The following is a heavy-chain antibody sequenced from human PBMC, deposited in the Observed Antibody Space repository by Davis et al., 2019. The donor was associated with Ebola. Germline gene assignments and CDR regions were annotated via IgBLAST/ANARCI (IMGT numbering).Heavy chain of an antibody. CDR1: GYTFTGYF. V-gene: IGHV1-2*04. CDR2: INPHSGGT. J-gene: IGHJ6*02. CDR3: ARGRGRLNFYYYGMDV. Sequence: AASVTVSCKASGYTFTGYFMHWVRQAPGQGLEWMGWINPHSGGTSYAQKFQGWVTMTRDTSISTAYMELSRLRPDDTAVYYCARGRGRLNFYYYGMDVWGQGSTVTVSS.